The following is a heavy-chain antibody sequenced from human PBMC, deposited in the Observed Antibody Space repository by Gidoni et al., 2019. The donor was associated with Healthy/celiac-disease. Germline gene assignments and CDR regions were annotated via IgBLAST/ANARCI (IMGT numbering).Heavy chain of an antibody. CDR2: INHSGSN. V-gene: IGHV4-34*01. D-gene: IGHD5-18*01. Sequence: QVQLQQWGAGLLKPSETLSLTCAVYGGSFSGYYWSWIRQPPGQGLEWIGEINHSGSNHHNPSLKSRVTISVDTCKNQFSLKLSSVTAADTAVYYCARGTGDTGLSTITRFDYWGQGTLVTVSS. J-gene: IGHJ4*02. CDR1: GGSFSGYY. CDR3: ARGTGDTGLSTITRFDY.